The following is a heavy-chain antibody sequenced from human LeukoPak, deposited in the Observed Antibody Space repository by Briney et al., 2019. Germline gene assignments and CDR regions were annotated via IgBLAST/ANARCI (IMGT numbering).Heavy chain of an antibody. J-gene: IGHJ4*02. CDR3: AGTMIVVKTGLDY. Sequence: SETLSLTCTVSGGSISSSSYYWGWIRQPPGKGLEWIGSIYYSGSTYYNSSLKSRVTISVDTSKNQFSLKLSSVTAADTAVYYCAGTMIVVKTGLDYWGQGTLVTVSS. D-gene: IGHD3-22*01. V-gene: IGHV4-39*01. CDR1: GGSISSSSYY. CDR2: IYYSGST.